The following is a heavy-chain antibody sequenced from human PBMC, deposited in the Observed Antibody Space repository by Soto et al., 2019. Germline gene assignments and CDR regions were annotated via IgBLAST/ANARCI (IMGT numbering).Heavy chain of an antibody. CDR2: IGTAGDT. D-gene: IGHD3-16*01. Sequence: EAQLVESGGGLVQPGGSLRLSCAASGFTFSSSDMHWVRQPTGKGLEWVSGIGTAGDTYYSDSVKGRFTISREDAKNSLYLQMNSLRAEDTAVYYCARAIERGRWGSVAYDYWGQGTLVTVSS. J-gene: IGHJ4*02. CDR1: GFTFSSSD. CDR3: ARAIERGRWGSVAYDY. V-gene: IGHV3-13*01.